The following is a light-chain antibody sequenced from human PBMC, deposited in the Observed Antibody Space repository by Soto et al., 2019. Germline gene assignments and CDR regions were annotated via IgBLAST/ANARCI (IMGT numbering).Light chain of an antibody. CDR3: QQYGSSPRT. Sequence: EIVLTQSPGTLSLSPGERGTLSCRASQSVSSGYLAWYQQKPGQAPRLLIYDASSRATGIPDRFSGSGSGTDFTLTISGLEPEDFAVYYCQQYGSSPRTFGQGTKVEIK. CDR2: DAS. V-gene: IGKV3-20*01. J-gene: IGKJ1*01. CDR1: QSVSSGY.